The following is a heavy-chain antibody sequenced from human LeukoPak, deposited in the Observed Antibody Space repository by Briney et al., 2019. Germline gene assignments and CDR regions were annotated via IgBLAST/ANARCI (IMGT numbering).Heavy chain of an antibody. CDR2: ISSSGSTI. CDR1: GFTFSSYE. J-gene: IGHJ4*02. V-gene: IGHV3-48*03. Sequence: PGGSLRLSCAASGFTFSSYEMNWVRQAPGKGLERVSYISSSGSTIYYADSVKGRFTISRDNAKNSLYLQMNSLRAEDTAVYYCARADYSNYIYYFDYWGQGTLVTVSS. D-gene: IGHD4-11*01. CDR3: ARADYSNYIYYFDY.